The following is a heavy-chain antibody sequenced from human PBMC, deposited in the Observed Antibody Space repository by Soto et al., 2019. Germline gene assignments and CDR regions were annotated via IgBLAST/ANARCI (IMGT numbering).Heavy chain of an antibody. V-gene: IGHV3-21*01. J-gene: IGHJ4*02. CDR1: GLTVMLYV. CDR3: ERVRSTDSVPDY. CDR2: ITSSSSYI. Sequence: GSMRLACASCGLTVMLYVMIVARKDPGKGLEWVAPITSSSSYIYYEDSLKGRFTISRDNAKNSLFLQLDSLRAEDSAVYFCERVRSTDSVPDYWGQGTLVTVSS. D-gene: IGHD3-22*01.